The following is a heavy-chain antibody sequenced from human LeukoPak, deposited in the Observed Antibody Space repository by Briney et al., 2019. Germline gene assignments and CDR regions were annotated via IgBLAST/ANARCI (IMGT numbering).Heavy chain of an antibody. V-gene: IGHV3-64*01. D-gene: IGHD1-26*01. CDR3: ARRWGYYMDV. Sequence: GGSLRLSCAASGFTFSSYAMHWVRQAPGKGLEYVSAISSNGGSTYYANSVKGRFTISRDNSKNTLYLQMGSLRAEDMAVYYCARRWGYYMDVWGKGTTVAVSS. J-gene: IGHJ6*03. CDR1: GFTFSSYA. CDR2: ISSNGGST.